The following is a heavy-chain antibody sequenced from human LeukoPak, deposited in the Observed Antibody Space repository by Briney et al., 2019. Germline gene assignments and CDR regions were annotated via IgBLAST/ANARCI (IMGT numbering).Heavy chain of an antibody. CDR1: GFTFSSYE. Sequence: GGSLRLSCAASGFTFSSYEMNWVRQAPGKGLEWVSYISSSGSTIYYADSVKGRFTISRDNAKNSLYLQMDSLRAEDTAVYYCARSMLIVVIYDAFDIWGQGTMVTVSS. CDR2: ISSSGSTI. J-gene: IGHJ3*02. CDR3: ARSMLIVVIYDAFDI. D-gene: IGHD3-22*01. V-gene: IGHV3-48*03.